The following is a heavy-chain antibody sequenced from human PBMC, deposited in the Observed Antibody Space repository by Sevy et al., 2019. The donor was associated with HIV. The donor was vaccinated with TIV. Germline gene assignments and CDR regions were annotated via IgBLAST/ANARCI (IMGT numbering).Heavy chain of an antibody. Sequence: GGSLRLSCAASGFTFSSYDMTWVRQAPGKGLEWVAIILHDGSYREYVDSVRGRFTMSRDNSKNTMYLQMNGLSIEDTAVYYCAKNRLPGGSYFSRHGLDVWGRGTTVTVSS. CDR2: ILHDGSYR. CDR3: AKNRLPGGSYFSRHGLDV. V-gene: IGHV3-30*18. D-gene: IGHD3-10*01. CDR1: GFTFSSYD. J-gene: IGHJ6*02.